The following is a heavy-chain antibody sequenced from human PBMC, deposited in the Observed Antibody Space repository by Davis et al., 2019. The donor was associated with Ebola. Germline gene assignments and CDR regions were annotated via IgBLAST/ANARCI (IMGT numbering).Heavy chain of an antibody. D-gene: IGHD6-19*01. J-gene: IGHJ5*02. CDR1: GFTFSSYW. CDR3: AREKGIAVAGIWWFDP. Sequence: GESLKISCAASGFTFSSYWMSWVRQAPGKGLEWVANIKQDGSEKYYVDSVKGRFTISRDNAKNSLYLQMNSLRAEDTAVYYCAREKGIAVAGIWWFDPWGQGTLVTVSS. V-gene: IGHV3-7*03. CDR2: IKQDGSEK.